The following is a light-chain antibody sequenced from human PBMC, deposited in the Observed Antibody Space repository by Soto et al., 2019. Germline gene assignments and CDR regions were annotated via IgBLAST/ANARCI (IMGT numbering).Light chain of an antibody. Sequence: QSALTQAASVSGSPGQSITISCTGTSSDVGSFNFVSWYQQHPGKAPKFMIYEVSKRPSGVSNRFSGSKSGNTATLTISGLQAEDEADYYCCSYAGRSTLVFGTGT. CDR2: EVS. J-gene: IGLJ1*01. CDR1: SSDVGSFNF. CDR3: CSYAGRSTLV. V-gene: IGLV2-23*02.